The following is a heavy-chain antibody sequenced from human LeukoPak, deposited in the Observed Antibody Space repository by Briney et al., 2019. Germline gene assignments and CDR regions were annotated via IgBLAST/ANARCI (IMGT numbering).Heavy chain of an antibody. Sequence: SETLSLTCTVSGGSISNYYWSWIRQLAGKGLEWIGRIYTSGSTKYNPSLKSRVTMSVDTSKNQFSLKLSSVTAADTAVYHCARGNDFWSGPIGGWFDPWGQGTLVTVSS. CDR3: ARGNDFWSGPIGGWFDP. J-gene: IGHJ5*02. CDR1: GGSISNYY. D-gene: IGHD3-3*01. V-gene: IGHV4-4*07. CDR2: IYTSGST.